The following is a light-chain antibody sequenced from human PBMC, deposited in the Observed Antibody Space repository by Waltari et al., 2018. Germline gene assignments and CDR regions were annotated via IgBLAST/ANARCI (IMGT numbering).Light chain of an antibody. CDR1: SSDIGANRY. J-gene: IGLJ3*02. CDR2: EVT. Sequence: QSALTQPASVSGSPGQSVPISCSGTSSDIGANRYVSWYQRHPGKAPKLLIFEVTNRPSDVSYRFSASKSGNTASLIISDLQSEDEADYFCSSWTATYTLLFGGGTKLTVL. CDR3: SSWTATYTLL. V-gene: IGLV2-14*01.